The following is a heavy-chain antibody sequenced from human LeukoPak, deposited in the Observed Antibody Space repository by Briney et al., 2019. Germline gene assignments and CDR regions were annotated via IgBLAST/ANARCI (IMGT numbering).Heavy chain of an antibody. D-gene: IGHD3-10*01. CDR1: GFTFSSYA. J-gene: IGHJ4*02. V-gene: IGHV3-64*01. Sequence: SGGSLRLSCAASGFTFSSYAMHWVRQAPGKGLEYVSAISSNGGSTYYANSVKGRFTISRDNSKNTLYLQMGSLRAEDMAVYYCARGWTGSYYNALYDYWGQGTLVTVSS. CDR3: ARGWTGSYYNALYDY. CDR2: ISSNGGST.